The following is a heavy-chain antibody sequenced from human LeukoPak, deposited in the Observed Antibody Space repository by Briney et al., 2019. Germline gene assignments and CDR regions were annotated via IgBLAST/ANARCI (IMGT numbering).Heavy chain of an antibody. CDR2: IWYDGNNK. CDR1: GFTFSSYG. Sequence: PGGSLRLSCAASGFTFSSYGMHWVRQAPGKGLEWVAIIWYDGNNKYHADSVRGRFTISRDNSKNTLYLQMNSLRVEDTAMYYCAKDTKRYCTSTRCSITDFWGQGTLVTVSS. V-gene: IGHV3-33*06. D-gene: IGHD2-2*01. J-gene: IGHJ4*02. CDR3: AKDTKRYCTSTRCSITDF.